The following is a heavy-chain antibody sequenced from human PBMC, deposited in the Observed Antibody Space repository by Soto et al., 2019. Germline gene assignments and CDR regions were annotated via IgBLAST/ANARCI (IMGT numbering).Heavy chain of an antibody. CDR3: ASDKITGLFDY. J-gene: IGHJ4*02. V-gene: IGHV4-34*01. CDR1: GGSFSGYY. Sequence: QVQLQQWGAGLLKPSETLSLTCAVYGGSFSGYYWTWIRQPPGTGLEWIGEINHSGSTNYNPSLKTRVTISVDTSKHQFSLKLTSVTAADTAAYYCASDKITGLFDYWGQGPLVTVSS. CDR2: INHSGST. D-gene: IGHD2-8*02.